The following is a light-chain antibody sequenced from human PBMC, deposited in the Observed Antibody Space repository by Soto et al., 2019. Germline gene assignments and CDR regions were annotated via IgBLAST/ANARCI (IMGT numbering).Light chain of an antibody. CDR3: QQYYSTPVT. V-gene: IGKV4-1*01. Sequence: IVMTQSPDSLAVSLGERATINCKSSQSILFSSNNKNYLTWYQQKPGQPPKPLIYWASTRESGVPDRFSRSGSGTDFTLTISSLQAEDVAVYYCQQYYSTPVTFGGGTKVQIK. CDR2: WAS. J-gene: IGKJ4*01. CDR1: QSILFSSNNKNY.